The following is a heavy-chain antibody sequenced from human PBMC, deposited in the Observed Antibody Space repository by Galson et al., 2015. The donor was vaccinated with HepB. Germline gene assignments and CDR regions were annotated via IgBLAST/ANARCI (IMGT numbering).Heavy chain of an antibody. CDR3: VRESLMAMVTFDL. Sequence: LRLSCAASGFIFSRHGIHWVRQAPGKGLECVAMIWHDGSNQLYADSVKGRFTISRDNSKNTLYLQMNSLRAEDTAVYYCVRESLMAMVTFDLWGRGALVTVSS. J-gene: IGHJ4*02. V-gene: IGHV3-33*01. D-gene: IGHD5-18*01. CDR2: IWHDGSNQ. CDR1: GFIFSRHG.